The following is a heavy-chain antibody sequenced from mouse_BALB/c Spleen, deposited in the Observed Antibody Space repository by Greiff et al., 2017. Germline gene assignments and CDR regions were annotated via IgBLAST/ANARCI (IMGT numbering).Heavy chain of an antibody. CDR2: ISDGGSYT. Sequence: EVQVVESGGGLVKPGGSLKLSCAASGFTFSDYYMYWVRQTPEKRLEWVATISDGGSYTYYPDSVKGRFTISRDNAKNNLYLQMSSLKSEDTAMYYCASGSSYAMDYWGQGTSVTVSS. D-gene: IGHD1-1*01. V-gene: IGHV5-4*02. J-gene: IGHJ4*01. CDR1: GFTFSDYY. CDR3: ASGSSYAMDY.